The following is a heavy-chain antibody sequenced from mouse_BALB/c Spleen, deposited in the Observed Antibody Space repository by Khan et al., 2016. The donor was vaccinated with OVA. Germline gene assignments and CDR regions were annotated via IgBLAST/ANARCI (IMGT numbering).Heavy chain of an antibody. J-gene: IGHJ4*01. CDR3: ARPPYVSYVMVY. V-gene: IGHV9-3-1*01. Sequence: QVQLQQSGPELKKPGETVKISCKASGYTFTNYGMNWVKQTPGQGLKWMGWINTYTGEPTYVDDFKGRFAFSLETSASTAYLQINNLKNEDTATYFCARPPYVSYVMVYWGQGTSGTVSS. D-gene: IGHD1-1*01. CDR2: INTYTGEP. CDR1: GYTFTNYG.